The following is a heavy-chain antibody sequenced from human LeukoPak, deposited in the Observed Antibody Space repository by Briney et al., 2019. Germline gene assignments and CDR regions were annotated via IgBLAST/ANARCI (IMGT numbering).Heavy chain of an antibody. CDR2: INPSGGST. CDR3: AREYCSSTSCYGYGMDV. J-gene: IGHJ6*02. CDR1: GYTFTSYY. Sequence: ASAEVSCKASGYTFTSYYMHWVRQAPGQGLEWMGIINPSGGSTSYAQKFQGRVTMTRDTSTSTVYMELSSLRSEDTAVYYCAREYCSSTSCYGYGMDVWGQGTTVTVSS. V-gene: IGHV1-46*01. D-gene: IGHD2-2*01.